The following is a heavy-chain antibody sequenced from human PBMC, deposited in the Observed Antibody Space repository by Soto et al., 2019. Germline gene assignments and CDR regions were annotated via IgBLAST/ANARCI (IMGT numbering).Heavy chain of an antibody. CDR1: GFTFSNFG. CDR2: LSSDGSDE. V-gene: IGHV3-30*18. D-gene: IGHD2-15*01. CDR3: AKGSEVARQELDY. J-gene: IGHJ4*02. Sequence: QVQLVESGGGMVQPGRSLRLSCAASGFTFSNFGMHWVRQAPGKGLEWVAALSSDGSDEYYSDSVKGRFTISRDNSKNTLFLQMNSLRVEDTAVYYCAKGSEVARQELDYWGQGTLVTVSS.